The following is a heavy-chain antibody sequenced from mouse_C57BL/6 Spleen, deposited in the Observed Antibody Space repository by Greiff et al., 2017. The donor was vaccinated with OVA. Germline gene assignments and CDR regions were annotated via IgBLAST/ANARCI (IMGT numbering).Heavy chain of an antibody. CDR3: ARITTVVATDY. Sequence: VQLQQPGAELVKPGASVKMSCKASGYTFTSYWITWVKQRPGQGLEWIGDIYPGSGSTNYTEKFKSKATLTVDTSSSTAYMQLSSLTSEDSAVYYSARITTVVATDYWGQGTTLTVSS. V-gene: IGHV1-55*01. D-gene: IGHD1-1*01. J-gene: IGHJ2*01. CDR1: GYTFTSYW. CDR2: IYPGSGST.